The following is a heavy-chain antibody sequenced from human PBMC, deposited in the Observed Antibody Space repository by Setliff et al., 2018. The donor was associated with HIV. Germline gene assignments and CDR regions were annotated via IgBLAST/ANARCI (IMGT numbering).Heavy chain of an antibody. CDR2: IRQDGRET. Sequence: GGSLRLSCAASGFTFSTYWMNWVRQAPGKGLEWVADIRQDGRETRYVDSVKGRFTISRDNAKNSLFLQMNSLRAEDTAVYYCARGSGVGDNWGQGTLVTVSS. V-gene: IGHV3-7*01. J-gene: IGHJ4*02. CDR3: ARGSGVGDN. D-gene: IGHD3-3*01. CDR1: GFTFSTYW.